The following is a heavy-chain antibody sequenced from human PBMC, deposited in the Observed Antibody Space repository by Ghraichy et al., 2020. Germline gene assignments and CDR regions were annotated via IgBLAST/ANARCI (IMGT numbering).Heavy chain of an antibody. J-gene: IGHJ6*02. D-gene: IGHD4-11*01. CDR3: ARVPTVTTNYYYYGMDV. CDR2: INHNGST. CDR1: GGSIRGEE. Sequence: SETLSLTCAVYGGSIRGEEGRGSRQPPGKGLEWIGEINHNGSTNYNPSLKSRVTISVDTSKNQFSLKLSSVTAADTAVYYCARVPTVTTNYYYYGMDVWGQGTTVTVSS. V-gene: IGHV4-34*01.